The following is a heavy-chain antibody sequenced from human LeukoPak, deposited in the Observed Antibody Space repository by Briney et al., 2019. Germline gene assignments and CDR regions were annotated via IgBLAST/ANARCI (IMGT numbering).Heavy chain of an antibody. Sequence: GGSLRFSCAASGFTFSSYWMSWVRQAPGKGLEWVANIKQDGSEKSYVDSVKGRFTISRDNTKNSLYLQMNSLRAEDTAVYFCAREWAGPSFDYWGQGTLVTVSS. CDR1: GFTFSSYW. D-gene: IGHD6-19*01. V-gene: IGHV3-7*01. J-gene: IGHJ4*02. CDR3: AREWAGPSFDY. CDR2: IKQDGSEK.